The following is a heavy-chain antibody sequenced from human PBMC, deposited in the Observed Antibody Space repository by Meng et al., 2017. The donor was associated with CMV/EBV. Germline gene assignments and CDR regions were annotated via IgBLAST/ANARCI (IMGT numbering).Heavy chain of an antibody. CDR2: INHSGST. J-gene: IGHJ6*02. CDR1: GGSSSGYY. D-gene: IGHD2-21*01. CDR3: ATRDGLFPGWGRYYYYGMDV. Sequence: SETLSLTCAVYGGSSSGYYWSWIRQPPGKGLEGIGEINHSGSTNYNPSLKSRVTISVDTSKNQFSLKLSSVTAADTAVYYCATRDGLFPGWGRYYYYGMDVWGQGTTVTVSS. V-gene: IGHV4-34*01.